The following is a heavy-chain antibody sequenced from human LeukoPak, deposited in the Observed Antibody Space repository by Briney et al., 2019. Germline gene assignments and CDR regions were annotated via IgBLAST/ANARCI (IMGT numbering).Heavy chain of an antibody. D-gene: IGHD4-17*01. CDR1: GFTFSRSW. CDR3: AKHQGYHGADAFDI. J-gene: IGHJ3*02. Sequence: HTGGSLRLSCAASGFTFSRSWMSWVRQAPGKGLEWVANIKKDGSEKNYVDTVKGRFTISRDNAKNSLYLQMNSLRAEDTAVYYCAKHQGYHGADAFDIWGQGTMVTVSS. CDR2: IKKDGSEK. V-gene: IGHV3-7*01.